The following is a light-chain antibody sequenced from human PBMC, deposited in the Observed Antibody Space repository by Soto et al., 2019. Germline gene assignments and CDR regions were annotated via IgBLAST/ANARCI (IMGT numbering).Light chain of an antibody. V-gene: IGLV2-8*01. CDR2: EVS. CDR1: SSDVGHYIY. CDR3: SSYGGSNNVV. J-gene: IGLJ3*02. Sequence: QSALTQPPSASGSPGQSVTISCTGTSSDVGHYIYVSWYQQQPGKAPKLMIYEVSKRPSGVPDRFSGSKSGNTASLTVSGLQAEDEADYYCSSYGGSNNVVFGGGTKVTVL.